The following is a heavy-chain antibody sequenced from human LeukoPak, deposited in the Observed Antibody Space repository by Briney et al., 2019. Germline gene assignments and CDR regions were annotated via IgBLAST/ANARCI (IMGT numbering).Heavy chain of an antibody. D-gene: IGHD3-22*01. Sequence: GGSLRLSCAASGFTVSSNYMSWVRQAPGKGLEWVSVIYSGGSTYYADSVKGRFTISRDNSKNTLYLQMNSLRAGDTAVYYCARDLGTRDYYDSSGSAWGQGTLVTVSS. CDR2: IYSGGST. CDR3: ARDLGTRDYYDSSGSA. V-gene: IGHV3-53*01. CDR1: GFTVSSNY. J-gene: IGHJ5*02.